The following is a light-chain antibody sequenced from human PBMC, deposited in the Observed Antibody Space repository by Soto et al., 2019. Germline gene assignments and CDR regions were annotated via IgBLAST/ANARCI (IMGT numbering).Light chain of an antibody. Sequence: DIQMTQSPSSLSASVGDRVTITCRASESISNKLNWYQQKPGKAPALLISAASRLRSGVPSRFSGSGSGTDFTLTISNLQHEDFATYYCQQGYRTPFTFGPGTKVDIK. CDR2: AAS. V-gene: IGKV1-39*01. CDR3: QQGYRTPFT. CDR1: ESISNK. J-gene: IGKJ3*01.